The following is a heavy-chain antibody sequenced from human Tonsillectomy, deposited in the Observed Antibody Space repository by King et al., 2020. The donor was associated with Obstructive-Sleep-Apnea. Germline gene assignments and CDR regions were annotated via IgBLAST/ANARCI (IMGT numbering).Heavy chain of an antibody. J-gene: IGHJ4*02. V-gene: IGHV1-69*09. CDR1: GGTFSSYA. D-gene: IGHD3-3*01. CDR3: ARAAPYYDFWSGYYPGIYYFDY. CDR2: IIPILGIA. Sequence: QLVQSGAEVKKPGSSVKVSCKASGGTFSSYAISWVRQAPGQGLEWMGGIIPILGIANYAQKFQGRVTITADKSTSTAYMELSSLRSEDTAVYYCARAAPYYDFWSGYYPGIYYFDYWGQGTLVTVSS.